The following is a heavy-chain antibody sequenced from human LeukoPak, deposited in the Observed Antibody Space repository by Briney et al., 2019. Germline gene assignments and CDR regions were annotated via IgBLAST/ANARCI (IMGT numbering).Heavy chain of an antibody. CDR2: INHSGST. Sequence: SETLSLTCAVYGGSFSGYYWSWIRQPPGKGLEWIGEINHSGSTNYNPSLKSRVTISVDTSKNQFSLKLSSVTAADTAVYYCARVLDQLLFYWFDPWGQGTLVTVSS. D-gene: IGHD2-2*01. J-gene: IGHJ5*02. V-gene: IGHV4-34*01. CDR1: GGSFSGYY. CDR3: ARVLDQLLFYWFDP.